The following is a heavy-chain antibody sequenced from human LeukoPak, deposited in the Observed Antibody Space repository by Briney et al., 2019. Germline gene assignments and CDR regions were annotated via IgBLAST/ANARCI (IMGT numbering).Heavy chain of an antibody. V-gene: IGHV3-23*01. D-gene: IGHD5-18*01. CDR3: ARSSGYSYGPGGDAFDI. CDR2: ISDSGGST. J-gene: IGHJ3*02. Sequence: GGSLRLSCAASGFTFSNYGMSWVRQAPGKGLEWVSTISDSGGSTYYADSVKGRFTISRDNSKNTLYLQMNSLRAEDTAVYYCARSSGYSYGPGGDAFDIWGQGTMVTVSS. CDR1: GFTFSNYG.